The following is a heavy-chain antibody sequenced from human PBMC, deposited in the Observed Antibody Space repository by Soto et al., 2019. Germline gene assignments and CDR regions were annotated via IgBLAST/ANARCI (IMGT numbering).Heavy chain of an antibody. D-gene: IGHD6-19*01. CDR2: IWYDGSNE. CDR3: ARDTMAGNSNERGANY. Sequence: GVSLRLSCAASGFTFSTFGLHWVRQVPGKGLEWVAVIWYDGSNEYYADSVKGRFTISRDNSRNTLYLQMNSLRTEDTAVYYCARDTMAGNSNERGANYWGQGTLVTVSS. V-gene: IGHV3-33*01. CDR1: GFTFSTFG. J-gene: IGHJ4*02.